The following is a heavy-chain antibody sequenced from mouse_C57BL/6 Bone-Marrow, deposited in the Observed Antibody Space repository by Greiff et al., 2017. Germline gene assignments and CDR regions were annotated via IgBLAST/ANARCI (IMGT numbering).Heavy chain of an antibody. CDR2: IDPENGDT. J-gene: IGHJ2*01. CDR1: GFNIKDDY. CDR3: TTDFDY. Sequence: LPYSGAELVRPGASVKLSCTASGFNIKDDYMHWVKQRPEQGLEWIGWIDPENGDTEYASKFQGKATITADTSSNTAYLQRSSLTSEDTAVYYCTTDFDYGGQGTTLTVSS. V-gene: IGHV14-4*01.